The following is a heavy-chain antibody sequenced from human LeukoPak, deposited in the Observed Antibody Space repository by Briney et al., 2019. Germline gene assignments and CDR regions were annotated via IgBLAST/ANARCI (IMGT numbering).Heavy chain of an antibody. D-gene: IGHD3-10*01. CDR1: GGTFSSYA. CDR3: ARNRRMVRGVKYPQPYYFDY. J-gene: IGHJ4*02. Sequence: GASVKVSCKASGGTFSSYAISWVRQAPGQGLEWMGGIIPIFGTANYAQKLQGRVTITADESTSTAYMELSSLRSEDTAVYYCARNRRMVRGVKYPQPYYFDYWGQGTLVTVSS. V-gene: IGHV1-69*13. CDR2: IIPIFGTA.